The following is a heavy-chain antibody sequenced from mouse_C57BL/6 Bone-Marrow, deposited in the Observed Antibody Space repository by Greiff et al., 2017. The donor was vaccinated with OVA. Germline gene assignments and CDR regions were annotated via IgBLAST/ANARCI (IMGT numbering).Heavy chain of an antibody. J-gene: IGHJ3*01. CDR3: ARGGGWFAY. Sequence: EVQLVESGGGLVKPGGSLKLSCAASGFTFSSYAMSWVRQTPEKRLEWVATISDGGSYTYYPDNVKGRFTISRDNAKNNLYLQMSHLKSEDTAMYYCARGGGWFAYWGQGTLVTVSA. CDR1: GFTFSSYA. V-gene: IGHV5-4*01. CDR2: ISDGGSYT.